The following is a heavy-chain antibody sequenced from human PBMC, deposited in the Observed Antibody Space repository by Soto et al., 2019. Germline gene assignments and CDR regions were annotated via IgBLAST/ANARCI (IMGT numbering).Heavy chain of an antibody. Sequence: GGSLRLSCAASGFTVSSNYMSWVRQAPGKGLEWVSVIYSGGSTYYADSVKGRFTISRDNSKNTLYLQMNSLRAEDTAVYYCARDQGKQCLGYYYGMDVWGQGTTVTVSS. CDR2: IYSGGST. V-gene: IGHV3-66*01. D-gene: IGHD6-19*01. J-gene: IGHJ6*02. CDR3: ARDQGKQCLGYYYGMDV. CDR1: GFTVSSNY.